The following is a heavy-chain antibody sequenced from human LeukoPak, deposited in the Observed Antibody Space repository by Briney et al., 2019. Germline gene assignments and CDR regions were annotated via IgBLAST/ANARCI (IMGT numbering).Heavy chain of an antibody. CDR1: GFTFSNAW. V-gene: IGHV3-15*01. Sequence: GGSLRLSCAASGFTFSNAWMSWVRQAPGKGLEWVGRIKSKTDGGTTDYAAPVKGRFTISRDDSKNTLYLQMNSLKTEDTAVYYCTTIPVVITPFDYWGQGTLVTVSS. D-gene: IGHD3-22*01. CDR2: IKSKTDGGTT. J-gene: IGHJ4*02. CDR3: TTIPVVITPFDY.